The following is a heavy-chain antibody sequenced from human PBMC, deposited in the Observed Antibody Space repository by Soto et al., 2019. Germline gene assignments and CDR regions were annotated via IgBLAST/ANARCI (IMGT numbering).Heavy chain of an antibody. V-gene: IGHV1-69*08. CDR1: GGTFSSYT. D-gene: IGHD2-15*01. J-gene: IGHJ5*02. CDR2: IIPILGIA. Sequence: QVQLVQSGAEVKKPGSSVKVSCKASGGTFSSYTISWVRQAPGQGLEWMGRIIPILGIANYAQKFQGRVTITADKSTSTADMELSSLRSEDTAVYYCARDRVGRYCSGGSCYVWFDPWGQGTLVTVSS. CDR3: ARDRVGRYCSGGSCYVWFDP.